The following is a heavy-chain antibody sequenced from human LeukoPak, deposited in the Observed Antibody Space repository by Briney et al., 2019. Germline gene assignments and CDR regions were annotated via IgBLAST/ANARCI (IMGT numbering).Heavy chain of an antibody. CDR3: VREGEWALPFDY. D-gene: IGHD3-16*01. J-gene: IGHJ4*02. Sequence: SETLSLTCTVSGGSISTTSYVWGWIRQPPGKGLEWIGSIYYSGSTYYNPSLKRRVTISVDTSKNQFSLKLSSVIAADTAVYFCVREGEWALPFDYWGQGTLVTVSS. CDR2: IYYSGST. V-gene: IGHV4-39*01. CDR1: GGSISTTSYV.